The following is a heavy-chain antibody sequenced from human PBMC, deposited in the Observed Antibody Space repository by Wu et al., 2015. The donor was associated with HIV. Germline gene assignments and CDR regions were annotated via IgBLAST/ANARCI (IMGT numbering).Heavy chain of an antibody. V-gene: IGHV1-2*04. Sequence: QVQLVQSGAEMKEPGASVKVSCKASGFTFIDYYYHWVRQAPGQGLEWMGWINPNSDGFNYDTKYIKKFQGWVTLTRDTSISTAYMEVNALGSDDTAVFYCSSEHGHWGQGTLVTVSS. J-gene: IGHJ4*02. CDR1: GFTFIDYY. CDR2: INPNSDGFNYDT. CDR3: SSEHGH. D-gene: IGHD5-24*01.